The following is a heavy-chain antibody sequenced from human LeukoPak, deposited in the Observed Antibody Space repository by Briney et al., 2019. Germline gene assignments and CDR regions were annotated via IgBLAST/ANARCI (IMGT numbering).Heavy chain of an antibody. V-gene: IGHV3-48*03. CDR3: AELGITMIGGV. CDR2: ISSSGSTI. D-gene: IGHD3-10*02. J-gene: IGHJ6*04. CDR1: GFTFSSYE. Sequence: PGGSLRLSCAASGFTFSSYEMNWVRQAPGKGLEWVSYISSSGSTIYYADSVKGRYTISRDNAKNSLYLQMNSLRAEDTAVYYCAELGITMIGGVWGKGTTVTISS.